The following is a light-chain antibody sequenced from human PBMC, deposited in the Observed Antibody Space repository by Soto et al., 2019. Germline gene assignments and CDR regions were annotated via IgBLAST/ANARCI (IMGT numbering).Light chain of an antibody. CDR1: QSVNSW. V-gene: IGKV1-5*01. J-gene: IGKJ4*01. Sequence: DIQMTQSPSTLSASVGDRVTITCRASQSVNSWLAWYQQRPGKAPKLLIYDASTLESGVPSRFSGSGSGTEFTLTISSLQPDDFATYCCHQYNRYHTFGGGTKVDIK. CDR3: HQYNRYHT. CDR2: DAS.